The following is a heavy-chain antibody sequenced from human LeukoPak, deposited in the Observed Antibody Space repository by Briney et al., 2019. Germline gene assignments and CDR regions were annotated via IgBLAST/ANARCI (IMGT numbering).Heavy chain of an antibody. V-gene: IGHV3-23*01. CDR1: GFTFSNYA. J-gene: IGHJ2*01. CDR2: ISGSGGST. CDR3: AKSQMATINWYFDL. Sequence: GGSLRLSCAASGFTFSNYAMSWVRQAPGKGLEWVSAISGSGGSTYYADSVKGRFTISRDNSKNTLYLQMNSLRAEDTAVYYCAKSQMATINWYFDLWGRGTLVTVSS. D-gene: IGHD5-24*01.